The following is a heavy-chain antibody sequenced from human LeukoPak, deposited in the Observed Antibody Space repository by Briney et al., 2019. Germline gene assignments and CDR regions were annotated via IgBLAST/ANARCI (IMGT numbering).Heavy chain of an antibody. V-gene: IGHV1-46*01. CDR1: GYTFTGYY. Sequence: ASVKVSCKASGYTFTGYYMHWVRQAPGQGLEWMGIINPSGGSTSYAQKFQGRVTMTRDTSTSTVYMELSSLRSEDTAVYYCARVHGGLAGTEDWFDPWGQGTLVTVSS. CDR2: INPSGGST. J-gene: IGHJ5*02. D-gene: IGHD6-19*01. CDR3: ARVHGGLAGTEDWFDP.